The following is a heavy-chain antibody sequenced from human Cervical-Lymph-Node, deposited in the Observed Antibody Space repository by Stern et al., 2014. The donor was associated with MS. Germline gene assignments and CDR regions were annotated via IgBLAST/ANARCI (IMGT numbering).Heavy chain of an antibody. D-gene: IGHD3-22*01. CDR2: IAKSVDDA. Sequence: EVQLVESGGGLVLPGGSLSLSCAASGFSFSSFVMNWVRQAPGKGLEWVSSIAKSVDDAHYADSVRGRFTISRANSKNVLYLRMSSLRAEDTAVYYCAKEGGGYNTGFFFDYWGQGALVTVSS. V-gene: IGHV3-23*04. J-gene: IGHJ4*02. CDR1: GFSFSSFV. CDR3: AKEGGGYNTGFFFDY.